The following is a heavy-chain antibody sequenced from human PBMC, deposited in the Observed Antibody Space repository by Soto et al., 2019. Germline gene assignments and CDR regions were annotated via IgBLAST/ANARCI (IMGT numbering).Heavy chain of an antibody. CDR2: INPDSGGT. D-gene: IGHD4-17*01. Sequence: ASVKVSCKTSPYTFTVYYIHWVRQAPRQGLEWMGWINPDSGGTQYAQKFQGRVAMTRDTSISTAYMALSRLRSDDTAVYYCATVPYGDYAYFDYWGLGTLVTVSS. J-gene: IGHJ4*02. CDR3: ATVPYGDYAYFDY. V-gene: IGHV1-2*02. CDR1: PYTFTVYY.